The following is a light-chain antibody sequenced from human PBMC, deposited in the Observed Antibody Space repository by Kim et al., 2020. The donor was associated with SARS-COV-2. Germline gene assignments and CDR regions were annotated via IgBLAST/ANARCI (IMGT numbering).Light chain of an antibody. Sequence: SPGEGATLSYRAIQSVSNYVAWYQQKPGQAPRLLIYDVVYRATGVPARFSGSGSGTDFTLTISSLEPEDFAVYYCQQRSNRLLTFGGGTKVDIK. CDR1: QSVSNY. J-gene: IGKJ4*01. V-gene: IGKV3-11*01. CDR3: QQRSNRLLT. CDR2: DVV.